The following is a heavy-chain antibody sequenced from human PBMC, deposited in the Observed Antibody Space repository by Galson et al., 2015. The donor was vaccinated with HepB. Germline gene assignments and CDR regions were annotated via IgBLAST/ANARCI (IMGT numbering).Heavy chain of an antibody. V-gene: IGHV3-21*01. J-gene: IGHJ6*02. CDR3: ARGSKAGDYIWGRYRSYAMDV. Sequence: SLRLSCAASGFDFSDYSVNWVRQAPGKGLEWVSSISSGSTYIYYTDSVKGRFTISRDNAKNSVSLQMDSLRADDTAVYYCARGSKAGDYIWGRYRSYAMDVWGQETTVTVSS. D-gene: IGHD3-16*02. CDR2: ISSGSTYI. CDR1: GFDFSDYS.